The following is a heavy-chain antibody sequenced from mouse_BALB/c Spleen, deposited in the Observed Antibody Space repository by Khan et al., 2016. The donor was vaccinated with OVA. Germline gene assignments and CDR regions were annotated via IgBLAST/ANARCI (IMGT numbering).Heavy chain of an antibody. V-gene: IGHV1S137*01. Sequence: QIQLVQSGAELVRPGVSVKISCKGSGYTFTDYAMHWVQQSHAKSLEWIGVISTYYGDADYNQKFKGKATMTVDKSYSTAYMALARLTSEDSAIYYCARGIGNSRFACWSQGTLVTVSA. CDR2: ISTYYGDA. CDR1: GYTFTDYA. J-gene: IGHJ3*01. CDR3: ARGIGNSRFAC. D-gene: IGHD2-1*01.